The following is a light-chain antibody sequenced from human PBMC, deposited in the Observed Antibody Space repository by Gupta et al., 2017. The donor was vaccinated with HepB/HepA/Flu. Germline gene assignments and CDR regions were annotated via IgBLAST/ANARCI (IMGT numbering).Light chain of an antibody. J-gene: IGKJ4*01. CDR3: QQSDSTPLT. Sequence: DIQMTQSPSSLSASVGDRVTITCRASQSISSFLNWYQQQPGKAPKLLIYATSGLQSEVPSRFSGSGSGTDFTLTISSLQPEDFATYYCQQSDSTPLTFGGGTKVEIK. V-gene: IGKV1-39*01. CDR1: QSISSF. CDR2: ATS.